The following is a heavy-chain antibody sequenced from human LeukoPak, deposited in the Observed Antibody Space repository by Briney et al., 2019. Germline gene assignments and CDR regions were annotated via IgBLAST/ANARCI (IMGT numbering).Heavy chain of an antibody. CDR3: ASMPPSDH. V-gene: IGHV3-30*03. D-gene: IGHD2-2*01. Sequence: GGSLRLSCAASGFTFSSYGMHWVRQAPGKGLEWVAVISYDGSNKYYADSVKGRFTISRDNSKNTLYLQMNSLRAEDTAVYYCASMPPSDHWGQGTLVTVSS. CDR2: ISYDGSNK. CDR1: GFTFSSYG. J-gene: IGHJ4*02.